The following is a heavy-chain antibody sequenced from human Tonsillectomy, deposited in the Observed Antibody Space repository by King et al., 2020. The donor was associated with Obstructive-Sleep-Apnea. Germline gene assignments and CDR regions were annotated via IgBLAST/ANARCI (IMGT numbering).Heavy chain of an antibody. D-gene: IGHD3-22*01. CDR1: GFTFSSYA. CDR2: ISCSGGST. Sequence: VQLVESGGGLVQPGGSLRLSCAASGFTFSSYAMTWVLQAPGKGLEWVSAISCSGGSTSYAAYVKGRFTSSRDNSKNTLYLQMNSLRAEDTAVYYCAKDHDSMIVVVITSGFDYWGQGTLVTVSS. CDR3: AKDHDSMIVVVITSGFDY. J-gene: IGHJ4*02. V-gene: IGHV3-23*04.